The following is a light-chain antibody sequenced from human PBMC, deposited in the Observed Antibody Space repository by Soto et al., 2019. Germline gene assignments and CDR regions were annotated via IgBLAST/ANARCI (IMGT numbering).Light chain of an antibody. CDR1: SSDIGGYPY. CDR2: DVS. J-gene: IGLJ1*01. Sequence: QSALTQPASVSGSPGQTITMSCTGTSSDIGGYPYVSWYQQHPDTAPNLMVYDVSTRPSGVSNRFSGTKSGNTASLTISGLQAEDEADYYCSSYTSSSALYVFGTGTKLTVL. CDR3: SSYTSSSALYV. V-gene: IGLV2-14*01.